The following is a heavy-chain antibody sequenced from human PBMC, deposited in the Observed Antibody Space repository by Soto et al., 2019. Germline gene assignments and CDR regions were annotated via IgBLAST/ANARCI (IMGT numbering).Heavy chain of an antibody. V-gene: IGHV3-23*01. CDR2: ISGSGGST. CDR1: GFTFSSYA. CDR3: AKREYSSPYYYYGMDV. Sequence: GGSLRLSCAASGFTFSSYAMSWVRQAPGKGLEWVSAISGSGGSTYYADSVKGRFTISRDNSKNTLYLQMNSLRAEDTAVYYCAKREYSSPYYYYGMDVWGQGTTVTVSS. J-gene: IGHJ6*02. D-gene: IGHD6-6*01.